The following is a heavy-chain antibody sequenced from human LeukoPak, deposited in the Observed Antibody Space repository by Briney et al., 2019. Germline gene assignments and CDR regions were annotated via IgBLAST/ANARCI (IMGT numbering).Heavy chain of an antibody. V-gene: IGHV4-61*02. CDR1: GGLISSGSYY. D-gene: IGHD2-15*01. Sequence: SEALSLTCTVSGGLISSGSYYWSWIRQPAGKGLEWIGRIYSSGSTNYNPALRSRLTISVGTSKNQFSLKLSSVTAADTAVYYCARQDWVYWGQGTLVTVSS. CDR3: ARQDWVY. J-gene: IGHJ4*02. CDR2: IYSSGST.